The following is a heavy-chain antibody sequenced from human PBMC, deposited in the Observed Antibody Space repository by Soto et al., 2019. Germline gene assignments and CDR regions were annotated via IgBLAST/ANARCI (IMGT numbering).Heavy chain of an antibody. CDR2: INHSGST. J-gene: IGHJ6*03. CDR3: AKIPARPSIPYNYYYMDV. D-gene: IGHD6-6*01. CDR1: GGSFSGYY. Sequence: QVQLQQWGAGLLKPSETLSLTCAVYGGSFSGYYWSWIRQPPGKGLEWLGEINHSGSTNYNPSLKSRVTISVDTSKNQFSLKLSSVTAADTAVYYCAKIPARPSIPYNYYYMDVWGKGTTVTVSS. V-gene: IGHV4-34*01.